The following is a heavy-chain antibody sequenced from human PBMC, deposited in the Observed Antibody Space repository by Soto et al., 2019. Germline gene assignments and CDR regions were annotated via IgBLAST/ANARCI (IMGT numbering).Heavy chain of an antibody. CDR1: GFSLSTGGVG. CDR2: IYWNDDK. V-gene: IGHV2-5*01. Sequence: QITLKASGPTLVKPTQTLTLTCTLSGFSLSTGGVGVGWIRQPPGKAPEWLALIYWNDDKRYSPSLNSRLTITKDTSKNTVVLTMGNMDPVDRAKYYCGGYNVLTCYHGYTMDVWGQGTTVTVSS. J-gene: IGHJ6*02. CDR3: GGYNVLTCYHGYTMDV. D-gene: IGHD3-9*01.